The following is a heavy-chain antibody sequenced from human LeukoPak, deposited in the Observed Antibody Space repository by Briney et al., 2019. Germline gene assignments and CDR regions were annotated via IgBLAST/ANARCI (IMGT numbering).Heavy chain of an antibody. Sequence: SETLSLTCSVSGDSITSPISSHYWSWIRQPPGKGLEWIAYIYYTVGTNYNPSLKSRLTISRDTSRNQFFLKVNSVTAADTAVYYCARGLPMDVWGKGTSVTVSS. V-gene: IGHV4-59*11. CDR1: GDSITSPISSHY. CDR3: ARGLPMDV. J-gene: IGHJ6*03. CDR2: IYYTVGT.